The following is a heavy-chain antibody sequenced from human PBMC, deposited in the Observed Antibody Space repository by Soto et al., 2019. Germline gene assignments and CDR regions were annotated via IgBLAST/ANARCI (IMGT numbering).Heavy chain of an antibody. D-gene: IGHD2-8*01. J-gene: IGHJ4*02. CDR3: TRGVLA. CDR1: GVSVNSGGLS. V-gene: IGHV4-30-2*01. CDR2: VSPSGSP. Sequence: TLCLTCLVSGVSVNSGGLSWSCMRQAPGKGREWIGFVSPSGSPAYNPSLRRRVTISVNRYNNQYSLEISSVTAAETAFYYCTRGVLARGPGTLVTVSS.